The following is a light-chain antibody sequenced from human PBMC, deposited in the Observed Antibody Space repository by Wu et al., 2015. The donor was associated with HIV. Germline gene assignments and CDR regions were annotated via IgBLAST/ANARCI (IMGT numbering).Light chain of an antibody. J-gene: IGKJ5*01. V-gene: IGKV3-11*01. CDR2: DTS. Sequence: EIVLTQSPDTLSASPGERATLSCRASQSVSRFLAWYQHKPGQAPRVLIYDTSNRAAGIPTRFSGSGFGTDFTLTISSLEPEDFAVYYCQQRSNWPITFGQGTRLEIK. CDR1: QSVSRF. CDR3: QQRSNWPIT.